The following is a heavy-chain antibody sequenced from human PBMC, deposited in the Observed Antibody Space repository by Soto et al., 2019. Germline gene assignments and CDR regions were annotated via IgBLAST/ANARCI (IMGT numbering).Heavy chain of an antibody. CDR2: IIPIFGTA. CDR3: ARDRPSYYYDSSGYNIFDY. CDR1: GGTFSSYA. J-gene: IGHJ4*02. V-gene: IGHV1-69*01. Sequence: QVQLVQSGAEVQKPGSSVKVSCKASGGTFSSYAISWVRQAPGQGLEWMGGIIPIFGTANYAQKFQGRVTITADESTSTAYMELSSLRSEDTAVYYCARDRPSYYYDSSGYNIFDYWGQGTLVTVSS. D-gene: IGHD3-22*01.